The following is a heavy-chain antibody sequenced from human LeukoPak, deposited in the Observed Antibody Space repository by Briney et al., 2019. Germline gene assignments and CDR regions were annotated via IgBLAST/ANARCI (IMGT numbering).Heavy chain of an antibody. D-gene: IGHD2-8*02. Sequence: PSETLSLTCAVYGGSFSGYYWSWIRQPPGKGLEWIGEINHSGSTNYNPSLKSRVTISVDTSKNQFSPKLSSVTAADTAVYYCAGGLVGALNYWGQGTLVTVSS. CDR3: AGGLVGALNY. CDR1: GGSFSGYY. V-gene: IGHV4-34*01. J-gene: IGHJ4*02. CDR2: INHSGST.